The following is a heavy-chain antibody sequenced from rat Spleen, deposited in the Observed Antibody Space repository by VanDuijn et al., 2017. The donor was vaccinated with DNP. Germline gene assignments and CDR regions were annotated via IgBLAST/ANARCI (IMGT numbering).Heavy chain of an antibody. D-gene: IGHD1-2*01. CDR3: ATAIGDY. Sequence: EVQLVESGGGLVQPGRSLKLSCGASGLTFTNYDMVWVRQAPTKGLEWVATITTSGGATYYRDSVKGRFTVSRNNAESTLYLQMDSLRSDDTATYYCATAIGDYWGQGVMVTVSS. V-gene: IGHV5-27*01. CDR1: GLTFTNYD. J-gene: IGHJ2*01. CDR2: ITTSGGAT.